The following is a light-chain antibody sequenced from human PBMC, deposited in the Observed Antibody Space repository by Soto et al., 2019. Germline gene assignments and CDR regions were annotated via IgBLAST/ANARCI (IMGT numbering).Light chain of an antibody. CDR3: QQYGGSPLT. CDR2: GVS. Sequence: EIVLTQSPGTLSLSPGERATLSCRASQSFGSSYLAWYQQKPGQAPRLLIHGVSSRATGIPDRFSGSGSGTDFTLTISSLEPEDFAVYYCQQYGGSPLTFGGGTKVEIK. CDR1: QSFGSSY. V-gene: IGKV3-20*01. J-gene: IGKJ4*01.